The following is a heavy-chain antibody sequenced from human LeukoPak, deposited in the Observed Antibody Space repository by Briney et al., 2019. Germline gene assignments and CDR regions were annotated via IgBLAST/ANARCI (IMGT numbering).Heavy chain of an antibody. V-gene: IGHV3-7*01. D-gene: IGHD6-13*01. Sequence: GGSLRLSCAASGFTFSNAWMSWVRQVPGKGLEWVANIKQDGNEKYYVDSVKGRFTISRDNAKNSLYLQMNSLRVEDTAVYYCARTRYSSRNFDYWGQGTLVTVSS. CDR2: IKQDGNEK. J-gene: IGHJ4*02. CDR3: ARTRYSSRNFDY. CDR1: GFTFSNAW.